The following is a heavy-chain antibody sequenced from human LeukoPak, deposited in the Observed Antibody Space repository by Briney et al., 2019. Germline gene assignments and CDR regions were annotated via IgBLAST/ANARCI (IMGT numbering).Heavy chain of an antibody. J-gene: IGHJ4*02. D-gene: IGHD4-23*01. V-gene: IGHV3-74*01. Sequence: GGSLRLSCAASGFTFSSYWMNWVRQAPGKGLVWVSRIASDGSSTTYADSVRGRFSISRDNAKNTLYLQMNSLRVEDTAVYYCARGRPHGNDYWGQGTLVTVSS. CDR1: GFTFSSYW. CDR3: ARGRPHGNDY. CDR2: IASDGSST.